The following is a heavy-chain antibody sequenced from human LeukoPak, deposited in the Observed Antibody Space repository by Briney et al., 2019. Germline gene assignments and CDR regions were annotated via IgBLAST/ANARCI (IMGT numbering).Heavy chain of an antibody. CDR1: GFSFRSHG. D-gene: IGHD3-16*01. CDR3: ARGRGSYPNYFDF. Sequence: GGSLRLSCTASGFSFRSHGMYWVRQAPGKGLEWLAVIWYDGSEKYYADSVRGRFTISRDNAKNSLYLQMNSLRAEDTAVYYCARGRGSYPNYFDFWGQGTLVTVSS. J-gene: IGHJ4*02. CDR2: IWYDGSEK. V-gene: IGHV3-33*03.